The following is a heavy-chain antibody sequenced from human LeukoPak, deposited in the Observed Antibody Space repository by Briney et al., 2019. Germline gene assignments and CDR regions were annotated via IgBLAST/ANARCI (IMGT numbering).Heavy chain of an antibody. CDR3: ARDQAYDILTGGVDY. J-gene: IGHJ4*02. CDR2: IWYDGSNK. CDR1: GFTFSSYG. D-gene: IGHD3-9*01. V-gene: IGHV3-33*01. Sequence: GGSLRLSCAASGFTFSSYGMHWVRQAPGKWLEWVAVIWYDGSNKYYADSVKGRFTISRDNSKNTLYLQMNSLRAEDTAVYYCARDQAYDILTGGVDYWGQGTLVTVSS.